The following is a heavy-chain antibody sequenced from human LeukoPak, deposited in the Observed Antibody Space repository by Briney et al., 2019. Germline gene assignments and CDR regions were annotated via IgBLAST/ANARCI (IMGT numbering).Heavy chain of an antibody. CDR2: MNPNSGNT. Sequence: ASVKVSCKASGYTFTSYDINWVRQATGQGPEWMGWMNPNSGNTGYAEKFQGRVTMTRTTSISTAYMELSSLTSEDTAVYYCARAEASRSSGKILGYWGQGPLVTVSS. V-gene: IGHV1-8*01. CDR1: GYTFTSYD. J-gene: IGHJ4*02. D-gene: IGHD1-26*01. CDR3: ARAEASRSSGKILGY.